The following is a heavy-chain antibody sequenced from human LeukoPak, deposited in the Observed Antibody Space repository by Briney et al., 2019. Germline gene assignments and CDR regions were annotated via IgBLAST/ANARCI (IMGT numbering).Heavy chain of an antibody. CDR3: ARDLDNKYGSGAFDY. V-gene: IGHV3-48*03. J-gene: IGHJ4*02. CDR1: GFTFRSTE. CDR2: ISSSGSTI. D-gene: IGHD3-10*01. Sequence: GGSLRLSCAVSGFTFRSTEMNWVRQAPGKGLEWVSYISSSGSTIYYADSVKGRFPISRDNAKNSLYLQMNSLRAEDTAVYYCARDLDNKYGSGAFDYWGQGTLVIVSS.